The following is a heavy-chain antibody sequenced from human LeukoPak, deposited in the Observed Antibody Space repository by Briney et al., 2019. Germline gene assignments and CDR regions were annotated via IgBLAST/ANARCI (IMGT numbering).Heavy chain of an antibody. CDR1: GFAFNYFS. D-gene: IGHD6-13*01. CDR2: ISSSSNTI. Sequence: GGSLRLSCAASGFAFNYFSVNWVRQAPGKGLEWVSYISSSSNTIYYADSVKGRFTISRDNARNSLYLQMNSLRDEDTAVYYCARDRDHSNHWYIFLDYWGQGTLVTVSS. V-gene: IGHV3-48*02. CDR3: ARDRDHSNHWYIFLDY. J-gene: IGHJ4*02.